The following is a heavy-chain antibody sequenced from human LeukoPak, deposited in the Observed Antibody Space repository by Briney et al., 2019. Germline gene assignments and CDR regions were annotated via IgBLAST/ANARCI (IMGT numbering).Heavy chain of an antibody. D-gene: IGHD3-10*01. Sequence: GGSLRLSCAASGFTFDDYAMHWVRQAPGKGLEWVSSISSSSSYIYYADSVKGRFTISRDNAKNSLYLQMNSLRAEDTAVYYCARDWGYRRGGDAFDIWGQGTMVTVSS. CDR3: ARDWGYRRGGDAFDI. CDR1: GFTFDDYA. V-gene: IGHV3-21*01. CDR2: ISSSSSYI. J-gene: IGHJ3*02.